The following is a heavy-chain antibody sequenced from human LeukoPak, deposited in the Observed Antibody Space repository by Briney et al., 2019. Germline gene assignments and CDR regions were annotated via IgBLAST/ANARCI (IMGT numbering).Heavy chain of an antibody. V-gene: IGHV3-30*04. Sequence: GRSLRLSCAASGFTFSSYAMHWVRRAPGKGLEWVAVISYDGSNKYYADSVKGRFTISRDNSKNTLYLQMNSLRAEDTAVYYCARELGYCSSTSCYATYYYYGMDVWGQGTTVTVSS. CDR1: GFTFSSYA. CDR3: ARELGYCSSTSCYATYYYYGMDV. J-gene: IGHJ6*02. D-gene: IGHD2-2*01. CDR2: ISYDGSNK.